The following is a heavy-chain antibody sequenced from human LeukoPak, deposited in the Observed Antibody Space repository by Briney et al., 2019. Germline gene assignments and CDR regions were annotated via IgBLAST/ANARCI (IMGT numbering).Heavy chain of an antibody. CDR1: GFRFSSYA. V-gene: IGHV3-23*01. D-gene: IGHD1-7*01. CDR2: ISGSGVST. J-gene: IGHJ4*02. CDR3: AKDERNWNYNLASQTYD. Sequence: GGSLRLSCAASGFRFSSYAMSWVRQAPGKGLEWVSAISGSGVSTYYADSVKGRFTVSRDNSKNTLYLQMSSLRAEDTAVYYCAKDERNWNYNLASQTYDWGQGTLVTVSS.